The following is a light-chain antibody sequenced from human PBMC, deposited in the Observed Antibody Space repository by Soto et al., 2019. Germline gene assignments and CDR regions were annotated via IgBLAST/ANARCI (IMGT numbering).Light chain of an antibody. Sequence: QSALTQPASVSGSPGQSITISCTGTSSDVGGYNYVSWYQQHPGKAPNLIIYEVSNRHSGVSNRFSGSKSGNTASLTISGLQAEDEADYYCNSYRTNYTWLFGGGTKLTVL. V-gene: IGLV2-14*01. CDR1: SSDVGGYNY. CDR3: NSYRTNYTWL. J-gene: IGLJ3*02. CDR2: EVS.